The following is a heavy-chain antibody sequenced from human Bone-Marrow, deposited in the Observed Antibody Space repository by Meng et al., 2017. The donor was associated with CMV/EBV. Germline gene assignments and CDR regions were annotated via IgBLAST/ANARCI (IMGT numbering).Heavy chain of an antibody. CDR2: IYYSGST. CDR1: GGSFSGYY. V-gene: IGHV4-34*01. J-gene: IGHJ4*02. Sequence: GSLRLSCAVYGGSFSGYYWSWIRQPPGKGLEWIGSIYYSGSTYYNPSLKSRVTISVDTSKNQFSLKLSSVTAADTAVYYCARMWELQGAFDYWGQGTLVTVSS. D-gene: IGHD1-26*01. CDR3: ARMWELQGAFDY.